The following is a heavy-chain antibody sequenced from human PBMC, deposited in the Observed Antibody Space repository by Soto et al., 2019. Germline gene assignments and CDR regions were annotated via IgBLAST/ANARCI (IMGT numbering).Heavy chain of an antibody. V-gene: IGHV1-8*01. CDR3: GRGGGFCCREPSDN. D-gene: IGHD1-26*01. CDR1: GYTFTSYD. CDR2: MNPNSGNT. J-gene: IGHJ4*02. Sequence: ASVKHSCKASGYTFTSYDINWGRQATGQGLEWMGWMNPNSGNTGYAQKFQGRVTMTRNTSISTAYMALSSLRSENPAVSYFGRGGGFCCREPSDNWGQGTLVTVSS.